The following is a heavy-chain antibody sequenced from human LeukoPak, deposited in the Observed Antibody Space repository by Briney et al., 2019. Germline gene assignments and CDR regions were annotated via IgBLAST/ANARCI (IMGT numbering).Heavy chain of an antibody. J-gene: IGHJ4*02. D-gene: IGHD5-18*01. Sequence: SVKVSCKASGGTFSSYAISWVRRAPGQGLEWMGRIIPILGIANYAQKFQGRVTITADKSTSTAYMELSSLRSEDTAVYYCARDGGYSYDFDYWGQGTLVTVSS. V-gene: IGHV1-69*04. CDR2: IIPILGIA. CDR3: ARDGGYSYDFDY. CDR1: GGTFSSYA.